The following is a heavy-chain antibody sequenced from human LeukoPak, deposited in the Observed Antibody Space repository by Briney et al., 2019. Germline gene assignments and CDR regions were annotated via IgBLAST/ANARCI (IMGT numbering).Heavy chain of an antibody. J-gene: IGHJ4*02. CDR1: GYTFTSFG. D-gene: IGHD6-19*01. CDR3: ARAVGSGWSSYFDY. Sequence: VASVKVSCKASGYTFTSFGISWVRQAPGQGLEWMGWITTYYGNTKYAQKVQGRVTMTTDTSTSTAYMELRSLRSDDTAVYYCARAVGSGWSSYFDYWGQGTLVAASS. CDR2: ITTYYGNT. V-gene: IGHV1-18*01.